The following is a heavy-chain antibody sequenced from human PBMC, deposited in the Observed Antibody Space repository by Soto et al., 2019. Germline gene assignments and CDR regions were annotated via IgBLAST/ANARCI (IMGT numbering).Heavy chain of an antibody. D-gene: IGHD3-22*01. CDR3: ARAYYYDNVDYHQRYDY. CDR1: GGSFSGYY. CDR2: IKHSGDT. V-gene: IGHV4-34*01. J-gene: IGHJ4*02. Sequence: PSETLSLTCAVYGGSFSGYYWSWIRQPPGKGLEWIGEIKHSGDTNDNPSLKSRVTLSVDTSKNQFSLKLTSVTAADTAVYYCARAYYYDNVDYHQRYDYWGQGTLVTVSS.